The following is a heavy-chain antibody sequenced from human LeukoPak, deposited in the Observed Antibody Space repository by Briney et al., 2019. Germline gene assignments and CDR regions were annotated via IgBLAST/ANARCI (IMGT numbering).Heavy chain of an antibody. CDR2: INQDGTKK. CDR1: GFTFSTYW. V-gene: IGHV3-7*01. CDR3: ARDPDQIVGANFDY. D-gene: IGHD1-26*01. J-gene: IGHJ4*02. Sequence: GGSLRLSCAPSGFTFSTYWMNWVRQAPGKGLEWVANINQDGTKKYYVDSVKGRFTISRDNAKNSLYLQMNSLTAEDTAIYYCARDPDQIVGANFDYWGQGTLVSVSS.